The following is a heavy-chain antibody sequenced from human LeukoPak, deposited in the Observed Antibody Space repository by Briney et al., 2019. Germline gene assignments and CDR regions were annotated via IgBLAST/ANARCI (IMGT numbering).Heavy chain of an antibody. V-gene: IGHV1-8*03. J-gene: IGHJ3*02. CDR2: MNLNSGNT. D-gene: IGHD3-3*01. Sequence: ASVKVSCKASGYTFTSYDINWVRQATGHGLEWKGWMNLNSGNTGYAQKFQGRVTITRNTSISTAYMELSSLRSEDTAVYYCARGGNYDFWSGQAWAFDIWGQGTMVTVSS. CDR3: ARGGNYDFWSGQAWAFDI. CDR1: GYTFTSYD.